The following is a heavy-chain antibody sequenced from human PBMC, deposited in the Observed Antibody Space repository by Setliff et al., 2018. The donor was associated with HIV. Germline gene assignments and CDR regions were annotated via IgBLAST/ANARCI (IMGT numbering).Heavy chain of an antibody. Sequence: GGSLRLSCAASGFTFSNYVMSWVRQAPGKGLEWVSTLSRSSRSKYYADSVKGRFTIARDNAKNSLYLQMNSLTAEDTAVYYCARDVSWRVRTYIDYWGQGALVTVSS. CDR3: ARDVSWRVRTYIDY. D-gene: IGHD3-3*01. V-gene: IGHV3-21*01. CDR2: LSRSSRSK. J-gene: IGHJ4*02. CDR1: GFTFSNYV.